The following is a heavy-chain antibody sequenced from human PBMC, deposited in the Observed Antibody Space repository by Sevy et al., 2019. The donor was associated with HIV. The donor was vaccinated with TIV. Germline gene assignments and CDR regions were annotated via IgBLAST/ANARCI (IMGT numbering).Heavy chain of an antibody. V-gene: IGHV3-74*01. D-gene: IGHD3-10*01. Sequence: QLGGSLRLSCTASGFSFSSSWMHWVRQPPGKGPVWVSHINSDGMSTRYADSVKGRFTVSRDNGKNTMYLQMNSLRVDDTAVYYCAKGHRGVTDYWGQGTLVTVSS. J-gene: IGHJ4*02. CDR2: INSDGMST. CDR1: GFSFSSSW. CDR3: AKGHRGVTDY.